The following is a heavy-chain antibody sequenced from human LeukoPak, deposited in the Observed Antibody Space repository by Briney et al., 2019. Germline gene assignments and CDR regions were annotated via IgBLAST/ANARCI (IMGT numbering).Heavy chain of an antibody. CDR3: ARTCIEIQSVRPTEDDAFDI. CDR2: INPNSGGT. D-gene: IGHD1-1*01. V-gene: IGHV1-2*02. Sequence: GASVKVSCKASGYTFTGYYMHWVRQAPGQGLEWIGWINPNSGGTNYAQKFQGRVTMTRDTSISTAYMELSRLRSDDTAVYYCARTCIEIQSVRPTEDDAFDIWGQGTMVTVSS. J-gene: IGHJ3*02. CDR1: GYTFTGYY.